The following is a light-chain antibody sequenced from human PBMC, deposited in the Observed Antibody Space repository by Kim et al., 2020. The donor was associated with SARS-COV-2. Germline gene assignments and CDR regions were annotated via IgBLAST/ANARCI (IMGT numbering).Light chain of an antibody. V-gene: IGLV3-19*01. Sequence: AVGQTVRITCQGDSLRSDYATWYQQKPGQAPILVIYGKNNRPSGIPDRFSGSSSGNTASLTITGTQAGDEADYYCNSRDSNDNVVFGGGTQLTVL. CDR2: GKN. J-gene: IGLJ2*01. CDR3: NSRDSNDNVV. CDR1: SLRSDY.